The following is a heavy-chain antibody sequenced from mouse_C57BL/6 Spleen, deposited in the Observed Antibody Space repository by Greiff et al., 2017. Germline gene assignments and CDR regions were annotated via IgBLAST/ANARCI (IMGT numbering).Heavy chain of an antibody. CDR1: GYTFTSYW. J-gene: IGHJ1*03. V-gene: IGHV1-69*01. CDR2: IDPSDSYT. D-gene: IGHD2-14*01. CDR3: ARWGTPKYFDV. Sequence: QVQLQQPGAELVMPGASVKLSCKASGYTFTSYWMHWVKQSPGHGLEWIGEIDPSDSYTNYNQKFKGKSTLTVDKFSSTAYMQLSSLTSEDSAVYYCARWGTPKYFDVWGTGTTVTVSS.